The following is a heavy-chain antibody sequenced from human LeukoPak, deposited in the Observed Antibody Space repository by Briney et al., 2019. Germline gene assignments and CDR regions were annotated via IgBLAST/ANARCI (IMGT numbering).Heavy chain of an antibody. J-gene: IGHJ4*02. Sequence: PGGSLRPSCAASGFTFSSYGMYWVRQAPGKGLEWVAFIRYDGSNKYYADSVKGRFAISRDNAKNSLYLQMNSLRAEDTAVYYCTRVPVWFGELLPFDYWGQGTLVTVSS. V-gene: IGHV3-30*02. CDR1: GFTFSSYG. D-gene: IGHD3-10*01. CDR2: IRYDGSNK. CDR3: TRVPVWFGELLPFDY.